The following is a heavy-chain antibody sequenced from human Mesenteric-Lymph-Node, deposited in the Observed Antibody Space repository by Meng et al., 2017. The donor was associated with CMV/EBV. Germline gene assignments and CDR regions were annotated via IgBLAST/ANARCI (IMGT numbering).Heavy chain of an antibody. CDR2: TSAGGGAT. CDR3: ARDHHLMYYYDTSGYYP. Sequence: GESLKISCAASGFTFSSYAMSWVRQAPGKGLEWVSTTSAGGGATYYADSVKGRFTISRDNSKNTLYLQMDSLRAEDSAVYYCARDHHLMYYYDTSGYYPWGRGTLVTVSS. CDR1: GFTFSSYA. J-gene: IGHJ5*02. D-gene: IGHD3-22*01. V-gene: IGHV3-23*01.